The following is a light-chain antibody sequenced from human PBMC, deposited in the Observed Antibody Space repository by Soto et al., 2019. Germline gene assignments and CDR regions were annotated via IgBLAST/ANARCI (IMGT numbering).Light chain of an antibody. V-gene: IGLV2-14*03. CDR2: DVG. CDR3: SSYTRTNPLV. J-gene: IGLJ2*01. Sequence: QSALTQPASVSGSPGQSITISCTGTSADVGAYNYVSWYQQYPGKAPKLMIYDVGNRPSGVSNRFSGFKSGNTASLTISGLQAEDEADYYCSSYTRTNPLVFGGGTQLTVL. CDR1: SADVGAYNY.